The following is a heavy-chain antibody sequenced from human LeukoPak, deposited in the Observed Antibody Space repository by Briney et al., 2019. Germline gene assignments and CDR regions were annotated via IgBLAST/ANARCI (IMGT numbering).Heavy chain of an antibody. J-gene: IGHJ5*02. D-gene: IGHD3-22*01. Sequence: GESLKISCKGSGYSFTSYWIGWVRQMPGKGLEWMGIIYPGDSDTRYSPSFQGQVTISADKSISTAYLQWSSLKASDTAMHYCARLSYDSSGYHNWFDPWGQGTLVTASS. CDR1: GYSFTSYW. V-gene: IGHV5-51*01. CDR3: ARLSYDSSGYHNWFDP. CDR2: IYPGDSDT.